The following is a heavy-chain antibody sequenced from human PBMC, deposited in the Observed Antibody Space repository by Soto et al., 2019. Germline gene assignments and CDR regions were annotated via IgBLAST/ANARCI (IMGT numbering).Heavy chain of an antibody. CDR1: GFTFSIYG. J-gene: IGHJ4*02. CDR2: IWYDGSNK. V-gene: IGHV3-33*01. Sequence: QVQLVESGGGVVQPGRSLRLSCAASGFTFSIYGMHWVRQAPGKGLEWVAVIWYDGSNKYYADSVKVRFTISRHNSKKPLYLPMHSLRAEDTAGYYCAREALRFFDYLGQGTLVTVSS. CDR3: AREALRFFDY. D-gene: IGHD4-17*01.